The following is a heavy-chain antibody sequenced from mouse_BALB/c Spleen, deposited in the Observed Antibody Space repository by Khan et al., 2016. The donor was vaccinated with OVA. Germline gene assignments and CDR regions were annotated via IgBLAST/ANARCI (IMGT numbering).Heavy chain of an antibody. CDR3: ARKDYYDYDPFPY. V-gene: IGHV3-2*02. CDR1: GYSITSEYT. D-gene: IGHD2-4*01. Sequence: EVKLLESGPGLVKPSQSLSLTCTVTGYSITSEYTWNWIRQFPGNKLEWMGFISYSGNTGYNPSLKSRISITRDTSKNQFFLQLNSVTSEDTATYYCARKDYYDYDPFPYWGQGTLVTVSA. J-gene: IGHJ3*01. CDR2: ISYSGNT.